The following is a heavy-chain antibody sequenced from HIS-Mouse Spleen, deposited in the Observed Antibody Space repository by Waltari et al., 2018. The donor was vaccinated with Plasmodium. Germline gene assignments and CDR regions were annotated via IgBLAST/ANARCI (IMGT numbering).Heavy chain of an antibody. CDR1: GFTFSSYG. CDR2: ISYDGSNK. Sequence: QVQLVESGGGVVQPGRSLRLSCAASGFTFSSYGMHWVRQAPGKGLEWVAVISYDGSNKYYADSVKGRFTISRDNSKNTLYLQMNSLRAEDTAVYYCASLGYSSSWYKGLDYWGQGTLVTVSS. V-gene: IGHV3-30*03. D-gene: IGHD6-13*01. CDR3: ASLGYSSSWYKGLDY. J-gene: IGHJ4*02.